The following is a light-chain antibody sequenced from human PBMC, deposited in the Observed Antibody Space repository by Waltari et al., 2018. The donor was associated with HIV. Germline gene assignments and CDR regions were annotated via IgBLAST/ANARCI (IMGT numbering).Light chain of an antibody. CDR2: LGS. Sequence: DIAMIQSPDSLAGSPGETASTSCRSSQSPQHQNGQNYLDWYIQRPGQAPELLIYLGSRRASGVPDRIAGSGSGTDFILKISRVEPEDVGVYYCMHGQLTPVFGQGTKVEVK. J-gene: IGKJ1*01. CDR1: QSPQHQNGQNY. V-gene: IGKV2-28*01. CDR3: MHGQLTPV.